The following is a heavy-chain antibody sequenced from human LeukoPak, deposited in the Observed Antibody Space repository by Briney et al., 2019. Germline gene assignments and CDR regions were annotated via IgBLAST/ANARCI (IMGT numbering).Heavy chain of an antibody. J-gene: IGHJ5*02. Sequence: ASVKVSCKVSGYTLADLSMHWLRQVPGKGLEWMGNFDPEDGETIYAQIFQGRLTMTEDTSTDTAYMELSSLRSEDTAIYYCATDYHISWGQGTLVTVSS. CDR2: FDPEDGET. CDR3: ATDYHIS. D-gene: IGHD2-21*01. V-gene: IGHV1-24*01. CDR1: GYTLADLS.